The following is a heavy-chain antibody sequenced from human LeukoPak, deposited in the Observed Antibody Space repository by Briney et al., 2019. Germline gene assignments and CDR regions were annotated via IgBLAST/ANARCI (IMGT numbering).Heavy chain of an antibody. V-gene: IGHV1-8*01. J-gene: IGHJ6*03. D-gene: IGHD6-13*01. CDR2: MNPNSGNT. Sequence: ASVKVSCKASGYTFTSYDINWVRQATGQGLEWMGWMNPNSGNTGYAQKFQGRVTMTRNTSISTAYMELSSLRSEDTAVYYCARTGYSSSWYDYYYMDVRGKGTTVTISS. CDR3: ARTGYSSSWYDYYYMDV. CDR1: GYTFTSYD.